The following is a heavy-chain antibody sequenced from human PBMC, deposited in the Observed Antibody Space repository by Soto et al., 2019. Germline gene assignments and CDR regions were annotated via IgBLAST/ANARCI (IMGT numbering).Heavy chain of an antibody. J-gene: IGHJ4*02. V-gene: IGHV1-18*01. D-gene: IGHD3-22*01. CDR2: ISAYNGNT. CDR1: GYTFTSYG. Sequence: GASVKVSCKASGYTFTSYGISWVRQAPGQGLEWMGWISAYNGNTNYAQKHQGRVNMTTDTSTSTAYMELRSLRSYDTAVYYCARGQATMIVVVGDYWGQGTLVTVSS. CDR3: ARGQATMIVVVGDY.